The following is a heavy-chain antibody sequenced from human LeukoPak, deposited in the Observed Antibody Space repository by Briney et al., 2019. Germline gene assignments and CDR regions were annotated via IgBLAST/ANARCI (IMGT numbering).Heavy chain of an antibody. CDR2: ILHTGST. J-gene: IGHJ4*02. CDR3: ASDAPGLLGY. CDR1: GFSISTGFY. V-gene: IGHV4-38-2*02. Sequence: TSETLSLTCTVSGFSISTGFYWGWIRQPPGKGPEWIGNILHTGSTYYNPSLKSRVTMSVDTSRNQFSLKLNSVTAADTAIYYCASDAPGLLGYWGQGTLVTVSS. D-gene: IGHD2-15*01.